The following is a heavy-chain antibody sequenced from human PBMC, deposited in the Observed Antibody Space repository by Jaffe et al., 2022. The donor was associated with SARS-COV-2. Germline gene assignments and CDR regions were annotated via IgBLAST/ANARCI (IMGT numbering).Heavy chain of an antibody. V-gene: IGHV4-34*01. Sequence: QVQLQQWGAGLLKPSETLSLTCAVYGGSFSGYYWSWIRQPPGKGLEWIGEINHSGSTNYNPSLKSRVTISVDTSKNQFSLKLSSVTAADTAVYYCARTWIQLWGRDYYYYYGMDVWGQGTTVTVSS. CDR2: INHSGST. D-gene: IGHD5-18*01. CDR1: GGSFSGYY. J-gene: IGHJ6*02. CDR3: ARTWIQLWGRDYYYYYGMDV.